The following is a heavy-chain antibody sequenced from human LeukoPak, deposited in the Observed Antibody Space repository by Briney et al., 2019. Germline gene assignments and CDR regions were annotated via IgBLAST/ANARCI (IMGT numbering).Heavy chain of an antibody. V-gene: IGHV3-48*03. CDR1: GFTFSSYE. D-gene: IGHD5-24*01. Sequence: GGSMRLSCAASGFTFSSYEMNWVRQAPGKGLDWLSYISSSGSTIYYADSVKGRFTISRDNAKNSLYLQMNSLRAEDTAVYYCAVATIKDYFDYWGQGTLVTVSS. CDR2: ISSSGSTI. J-gene: IGHJ4*02. CDR3: AVATIKDYFDY.